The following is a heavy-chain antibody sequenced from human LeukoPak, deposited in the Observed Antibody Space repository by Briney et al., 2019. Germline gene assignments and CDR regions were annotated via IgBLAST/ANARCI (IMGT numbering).Heavy chain of an antibody. D-gene: IGHD2-21*02. J-gene: IGHJ4*02. CDR3: ARDLAYCGGDCYSPVDY. CDR2: IYYSGST. Sequence: SETLSLTCTVSGGSISSSSYYWGRIRQPPGKGLEWIGSIYYSGSTYYNPSLKSRVTISVDTSKNQFSLKLSSVTAADTAVYYCARDLAYCGGDCYSPVDYWGQGTLVTVSS. V-gene: IGHV4-39*07. CDR1: GGSISSSSYY.